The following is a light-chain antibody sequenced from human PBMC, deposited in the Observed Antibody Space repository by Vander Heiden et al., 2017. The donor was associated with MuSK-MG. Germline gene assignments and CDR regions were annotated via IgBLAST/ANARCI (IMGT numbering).Light chain of an antibody. CDR3: QQYYSTPQT. CDR2: WAS. V-gene: IGKV4-1*01. Sequence: DILMTQSPDSLAVSLGARATINCKSSQSVLYSSNNKNYLAWYQQKPGQPPKLLIYWASTRESGVPDRFSGSGSGTDFTLTISSLQAEDVAVYYCQQYYSTPQTFGQGTKLEIK. CDR1: QSVLYSSNNKNY. J-gene: IGKJ2*01.